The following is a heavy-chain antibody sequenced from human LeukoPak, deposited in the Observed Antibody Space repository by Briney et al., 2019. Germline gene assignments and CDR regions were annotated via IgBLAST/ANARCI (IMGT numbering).Heavy chain of an antibody. CDR3: ASWDWNPNYYFDY. J-gene: IGHJ4*02. D-gene: IGHD1-1*01. CDR2: INPNSGGT. Sequence: ASVKVSCTTSGYTFTGYYMHWVRQAPGQGLEWMGRINPNSGGTNYAQKFQGGVTMTRDTSITTAYMELSSLRSDDTAVYYCASWDWNPNYYFDYWGQGTLVTVSS. V-gene: IGHV1-2*06. CDR1: GYTFTGYY.